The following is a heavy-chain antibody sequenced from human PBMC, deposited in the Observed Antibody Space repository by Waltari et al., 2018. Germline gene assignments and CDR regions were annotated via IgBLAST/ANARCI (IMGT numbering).Heavy chain of an antibody. D-gene: IGHD3-3*01. V-gene: IGHV3-15*01. CDR2: IKSKTDGGTT. CDR3: TTEIWSGYFPFDY. J-gene: IGHJ4*02. CDR1: GFTFSNAW. Sequence: EVQLVESGGGLVKPGGSLRLSCAASGFTFSNAWMSWVRQAPGKGLEWVGRIKSKTDGGTTDYAAPVKGRFTISRDDSKNTLYLQMNSLKTEDTAVYYCTTEIWSGYFPFDYWSQGTLVTVSS.